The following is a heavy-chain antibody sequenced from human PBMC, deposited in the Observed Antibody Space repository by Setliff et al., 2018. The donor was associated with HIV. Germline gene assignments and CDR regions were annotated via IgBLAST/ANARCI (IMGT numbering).Heavy chain of an antibody. Sequence: PSETLSLTCTVSGGSISSGGYYWSWIRQQPGKGLEWIGYIYYSGSTYYNPSLKSRVTISVDTSKNQSSLKLSSVTAADTAVYYCARGYPVSYYYYMDVWGKGTTVTVSS. CDR1: GGSISSGGYY. CDR2: IYYSGST. J-gene: IGHJ6*03. V-gene: IGHV4-31*03. D-gene: IGHD3-16*02. CDR3: ARGYPVSYYYYMDV.